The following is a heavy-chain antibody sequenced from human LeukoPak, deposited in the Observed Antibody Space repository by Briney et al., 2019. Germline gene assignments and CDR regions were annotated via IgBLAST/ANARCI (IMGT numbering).Heavy chain of an antibody. J-gene: IGHJ4*02. CDR3: ANGNGQRFLDWLHEEKFDC. D-gene: IGHD3-3*01. CDR1: GFTFSTYA. V-gene: IGHV3-23*01. CDR2: IIGVGDST. Sequence: GGSLRLSCAASGFTFSTYAMSWVRQAPEKGREWVSGIIGVGDSTYYADSVKGRFTISRDNSKNTLYLQMKGLRAEDTAAYYCANGNGQRFLDWLHEEKFDCWGQGALVTVSS.